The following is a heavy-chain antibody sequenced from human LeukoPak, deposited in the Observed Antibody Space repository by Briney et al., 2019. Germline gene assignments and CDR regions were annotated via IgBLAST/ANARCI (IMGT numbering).Heavy chain of an antibody. CDR3: ARTSSSFHSRYYYYMDV. CDR2: IYYSGST. D-gene: IGHD6-6*01. J-gene: IGHJ6*03. V-gene: IGHV4-61*08. Sequence: PSETLSLTCTVSGDSISSGGYYWSWIRQHPGEGLEWIGYIYYSGSTNYNPSLKSRVTISVDTSKNQFSLKLSSVTAADTAVYYCARTSSSFHSRYYYYMDVWGKGTTVTVSS. CDR1: GDSISSGGYY.